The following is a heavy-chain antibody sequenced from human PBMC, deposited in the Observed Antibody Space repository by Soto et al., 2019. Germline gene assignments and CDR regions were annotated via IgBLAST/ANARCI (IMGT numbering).Heavy chain of an antibody. J-gene: IGHJ4*02. CDR2: LSPTTGGT. V-gene: IGHV1-2*02. CDR1: GNTLTSFY. Sequence: AAVKVSCKTSGNTLTSFYIRWVRQAPGQGLEWVGRLSPTTGGTNYAQHFQGRVTVTWDMSTFTAYMELSSLIYEDTAVYYCARPPGYVTDWYCFDTWGQGTQVTVSS. CDR3: ARPPGYVTDWYCFDT. D-gene: IGHD2-21*02.